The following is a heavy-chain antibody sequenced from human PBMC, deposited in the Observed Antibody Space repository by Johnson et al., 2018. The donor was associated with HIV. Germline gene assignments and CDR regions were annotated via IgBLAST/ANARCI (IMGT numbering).Heavy chain of an antibody. CDR1: GFTVSSNY. V-gene: IGHV3-66*01. CDR3: ARAGGPEGAGSYWGSGLDAVDI. J-gene: IGHJ3*02. D-gene: IGHD3-10*01. Sequence: VQLVESGGGVVRPGGSLRLSCAASGFTVSSNYMSWVRQAPGKGLEWVSVIYSGGSTYYADSVKGRFTISRDNSKNTLYLQMNSLRAEDTAVYYCARAGGPEGAGSYWGSGLDAVDIWGQGTMVTVSS. CDR2: IYSGGST.